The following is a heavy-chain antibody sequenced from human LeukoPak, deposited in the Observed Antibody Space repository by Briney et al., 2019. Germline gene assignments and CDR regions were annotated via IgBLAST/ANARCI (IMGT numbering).Heavy chain of an antibody. CDR1: GFTFSSYA. J-gene: IGHJ3*02. CDR2: ISYDGSNK. Sequence: GGSLRLSCAAPGFTFSSYAMHWVRQAPGKGLEWVAVISYDGSNKYYADSVKGRFTISRDNSKNTLYLQMNSLRAEDTAVYYCARRRSAVAGAFDIWGQGTMVTVSS. CDR3: ARRRSAVAGAFDI. D-gene: IGHD6-19*01. V-gene: IGHV3-30*04.